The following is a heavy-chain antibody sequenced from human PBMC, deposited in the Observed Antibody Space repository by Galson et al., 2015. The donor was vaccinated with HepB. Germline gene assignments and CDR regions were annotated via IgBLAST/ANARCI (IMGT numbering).Heavy chain of an antibody. CDR2: ISANSGKT. CDR1: GYSFTTNG. CDR3: ARDHRWYFDY. Sequence: SVKVSCKASGYSFTTNGISWVRQAPGQGLEWMGWISANSGKTNYAQKYQNRVTLTRDTATSTVHMELRSLRSDDTAVYYCARDHRWYFDYWGQGSLVTVSP. V-gene: IGHV1-18*04. J-gene: IGHJ4*02. D-gene: IGHD2-15*01.